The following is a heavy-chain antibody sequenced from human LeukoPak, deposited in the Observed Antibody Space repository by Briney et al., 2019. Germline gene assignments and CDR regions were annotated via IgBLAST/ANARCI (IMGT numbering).Heavy chain of an antibody. CDR2: ISAYNGNT. CDR3: AREETHHVYYGMDV. Sequence: SVKVSCKASXYTFTSYGISWVRQAPGQGLEWMGWISAYNGNTNYAQKVQGRVTMTTDTSTSTAYMELRSLRSDDTAVYYCAREETHHVYYGMDVWGQGTTVTVSS. CDR1: XYTFTSYG. D-gene: IGHD1-14*01. J-gene: IGHJ6*02. V-gene: IGHV1-18*01.